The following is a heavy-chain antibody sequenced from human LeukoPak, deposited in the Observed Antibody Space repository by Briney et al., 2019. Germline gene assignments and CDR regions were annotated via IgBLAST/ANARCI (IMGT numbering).Heavy chain of an antibody. CDR3: ARSGRGTYYYFDY. J-gene: IGHJ4*02. D-gene: IGHD1-26*01. CDR2: ISGSNGNT. CDR1: GYTFTRYG. V-gene: IGHV1-18*01. Sequence: TSVKVSCKASGYTFTRYGMSWVRQAPGQGLEWMGWISGSNGNTNYAQKLQGRVTMTTDTSTGTAYMELSSHRSDDTAVYYCARSGRGTYYYFDYWGQGTLVTVSS.